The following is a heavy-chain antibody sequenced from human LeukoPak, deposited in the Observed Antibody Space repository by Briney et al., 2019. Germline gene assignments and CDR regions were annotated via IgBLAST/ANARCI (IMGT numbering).Heavy chain of an antibody. CDR2: IYTSGTT. CDR3: TRSYDSNGYSVGFDF. CDR1: GGSMSSYY. J-gene: IGHJ4*02. V-gene: IGHV4-4*07. Sequence: SETLSLTCTVSGGSMSSYYWSWIRQPAGKGLEWIGRIYTSGTTNYNPSLNSRVTMSVDTSKNQFSLKLSSVTAADTAVYYCTRSYDSNGYSVGFDFWGQETLVTVSS. D-gene: IGHD3-22*01.